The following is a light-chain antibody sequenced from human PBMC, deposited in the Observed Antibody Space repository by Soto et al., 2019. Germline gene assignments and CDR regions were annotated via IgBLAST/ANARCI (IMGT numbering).Light chain of an antibody. J-gene: IGKJ4*01. CDR1: QSVSSY. Sequence: EILLTQSPATLFLSPGERATLSCRASQSVSSYLAWYQQKPGQAPRLLIYDASNRATGIPARFSGSGSGTDFTLTISSLEPEDFAVYYCQQRSNWPPTFGGGTKVEIK. CDR2: DAS. V-gene: IGKV3-11*01. CDR3: QQRSNWPPT.